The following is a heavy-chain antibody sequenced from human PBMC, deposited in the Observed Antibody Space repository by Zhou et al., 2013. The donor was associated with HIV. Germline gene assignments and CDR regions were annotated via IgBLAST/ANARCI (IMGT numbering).Heavy chain of an antibody. CDR3: ARDRAGGNYDFWSGYHYFDY. CDR2: IIPYYDTK. Sequence: QVQLLQSGAEVKKPGSSVKVSCQASGGTFNTISWVRQAPGQGFEWMGGIIPYYDTKNYAQKFLGRLTLTADESRRTAYMELSGLTSEDTAVYYCARDRAGGNYDFWSGYHYFDYWGQGTLVTVSS. D-gene: IGHD3-3*01. J-gene: IGHJ4*02. CDR1: GGTFNT. V-gene: IGHV1-69*12.